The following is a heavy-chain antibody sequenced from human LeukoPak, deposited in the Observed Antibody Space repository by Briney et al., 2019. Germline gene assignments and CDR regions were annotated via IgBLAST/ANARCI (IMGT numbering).Heavy chain of an antibody. V-gene: IGHV3-7*01. CDR1: GFTFSSYW. CDR3: ARESYCSGGSCYDGDWFDP. D-gene: IGHD2-15*01. Sequence: GGSLRLSCAASGFTFSSYWMSWVSQAPGKGLEWVANIKQDGSEKYYVDSVKGRFTISRDNAKNSLYLQMNSLRAEDTAVYYCARESYCSGGSCYDGDWFDPWGQGTLVTVSS. J-gene: IGHJ5*02. CDR2: IKQDGSEK.